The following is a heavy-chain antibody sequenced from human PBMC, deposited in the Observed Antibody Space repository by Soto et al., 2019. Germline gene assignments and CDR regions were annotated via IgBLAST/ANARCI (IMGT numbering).Heavy chain of an antibody. Sequence: EVQLVESGGGLVQPGGSLRLSCVVSGFTFNTYWMTWIRQAPGKGLEWVANINEDGNKQNYVDSVRGRFTISRDNAKTSLYLQMNSLRVEDTAAYYCATRAGAPADWGQGTLVTVSS. CDR2: INEDGNKQ. CDR1: GFTFNTYW. J-gene: IGHJ4*02. CDR3: ATRAGAPAD. D-gene: IGHD6-25*01. V-gene: IGHV3-7*01.